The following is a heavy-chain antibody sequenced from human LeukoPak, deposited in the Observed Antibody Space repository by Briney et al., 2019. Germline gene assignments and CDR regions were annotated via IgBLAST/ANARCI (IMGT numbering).Heavy chain of an antibody. CDR3: AREGRDSNYDRVYYFDY. D-gene: IGHD4-11*01. V-gene: IGHV4-39*07. Sequence: SETLSLTCTVSGGSISSSSYYWGWIRQPPGKGLEWIGSIYYSGSTYYNPSLKSRVTISVDTSKNQFSLKLSSVTAADTAVYYCAREGRDSNYDRVYYFDYWGQGTLVTVSS. CDR2: IYYSGST. CDR1: GGSISSSSYY. J-gene: IGHJ4*02.